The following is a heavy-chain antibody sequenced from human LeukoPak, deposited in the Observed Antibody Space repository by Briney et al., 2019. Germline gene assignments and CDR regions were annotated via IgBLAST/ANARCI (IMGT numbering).Heavy chain of an antibody. CDR3: ARGSIVGATFDYFDY. D-gene: IGHD1-26*01. Sequence: ASVKVSCKASGYILHSYGISWVRQVPGQGLEWMGWINAYNGETNYAQKFQGRVTMTRDTSISTAYMELSRLRSDDTAVYYCARGSIVGATFDYFDYWGQGILVTVSS. V-gene: IGHV1-18*01. CDR1: GYILHSYG. CDR2: INAYNGET. J-gene: IGHJ4*02.